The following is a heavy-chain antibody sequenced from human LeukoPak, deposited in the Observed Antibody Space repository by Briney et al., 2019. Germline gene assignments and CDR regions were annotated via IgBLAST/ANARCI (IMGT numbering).Heavy chain of an antibody. CDR1: GVSIRSDDYC. Sequence: PSQTLSLTCTVSGVSIRSDDYCWSWIRQHPGKGLEWIGYISYSGSAYYNPSLKSRVTISVDTSKNQFSLKLNSVTAADTAVYYCAAIVVVPAAIAYWGQGTLVTVSS. CDR3: AAIVVVPAAIAY. V-gene: IGHV4-31*03. J-gene: IGHJ4*02. D-gene: IGHD2-2*01. CDR2: ISYSGSA.